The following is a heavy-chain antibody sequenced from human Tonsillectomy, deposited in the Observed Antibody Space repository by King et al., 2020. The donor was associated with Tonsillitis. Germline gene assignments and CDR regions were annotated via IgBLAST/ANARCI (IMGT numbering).Heavy chain of an antibody. Sequence: VQSGAEVKEPGESLRISCQGSGYSFTNFWIAWVRQMPGKGLEWMGIIYPGDSDLRYSPSFQGQVTISVDKSISTAYLQWRSLKASDTAMYYCASGTGYFDYWGQGTLVTVSS. D-gene: IGHD2-8*02. CDR1: GYSFTNFW. J-gene: IGHJ4*02. V-gene: IGHV5-51*01. CDR2: IYPGDSDL. CDR3: ASGTGYFDY.